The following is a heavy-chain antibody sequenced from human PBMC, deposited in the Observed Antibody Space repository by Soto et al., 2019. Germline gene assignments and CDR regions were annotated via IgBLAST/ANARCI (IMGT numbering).Heavy chain of an antibody. V-gene: IGHV1-69*01. D-gene: IGHD6-19*01. Sequence: QVQLVQSGAEVKKPGSSVKVSCKASGGTFSSYAISWVRQAPGQGLEWMGGIIPIFGTANYAQKFQGRVTITADESTSTAYMELSSLRSEDTAVYYCASVRIAVDGIPFYYYGMDVWGQGTTVTVSS. J-gene: IGHJ6*02. CDR2: IIPIFGTA. CDR1: GGTFSSYA. CDR3: ASVRIAVDGIPFYYYGMDV.